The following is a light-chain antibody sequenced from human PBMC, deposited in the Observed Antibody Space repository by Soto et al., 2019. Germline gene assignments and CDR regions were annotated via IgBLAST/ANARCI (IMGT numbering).Light chain of an antibody. CDR2: GAS. CDR3: QQYNNWPPVYT. CDR1: QRLSSN. J-gene: IGKJ2*01. Sequence: EIVMTQSPATLSVSPGERATLSCRASQRLSSNLAWYQQKPGQAPRLLIYGASTRATGIPDRFSGGGSGTEFTLTISSLQSEDFAVYYCQQYNNWPPVYTFGQGTKLEIK. V-gene: IGKV3-15*01.